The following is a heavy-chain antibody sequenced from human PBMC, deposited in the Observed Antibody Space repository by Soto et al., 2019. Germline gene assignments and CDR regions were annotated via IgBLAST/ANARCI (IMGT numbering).Heavy chain of an antibody. D-gene: IGHD3-22*01. CDR2: ISFHGSNK. Sequence: GGSLSLSCVVSGFTFRSYAMHWVRQAPGKGLEWVALISFHGSNKYYADSVQGRFTISRDNSKNTVELQMNRLRVEDSAVYYCAKGLSNTYGYDTSGRDDSWGQGTLVTVSS. V-gene: IGHV3-30*18. J-gene: IGHJ4*02. CDR1: GFTFRSYA. CDR3: AKGLSNTYGYDTSGRDDS.